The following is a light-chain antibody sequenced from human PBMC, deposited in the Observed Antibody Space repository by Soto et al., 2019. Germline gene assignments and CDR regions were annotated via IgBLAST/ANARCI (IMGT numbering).Light chain of an antibody. CDR3: SSYTSSNTFYV. V-gene: IGLV2-14*01. CDR1: SSDVGGYYY. Sequence: LTQPASVSGSPGQSITISCTGTSSDVGGYYYVSWYQHHPGKAPKLMIYQVSNRPSGVSNRFSGSKSGNTASLTISGLQAEDEADYYCSSYTSSNTFYVFGTGTKV. CDR2: QVS. J-gene: IGLJ1*01.